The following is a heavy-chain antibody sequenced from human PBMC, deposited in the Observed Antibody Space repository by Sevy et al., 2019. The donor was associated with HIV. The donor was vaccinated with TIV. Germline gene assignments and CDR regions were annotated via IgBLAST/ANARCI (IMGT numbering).Heavy chain of an antibody. CDR1: AFTFSNFA. Sequence: GRSLRLSCAASAFTFSNFAMSWVRQAPGKGLEWVSAISAGGSDTYYADSVKGRFTIARDNSRNTLYLQMNNLRAEDTAVYYCAKDRGVGYFDYWGHGTLVTVSS. J-gene: IGHJ4*01. V-gene: IGHV3-23*01. CDR2: ISAGGSDT. CDR3: AKDRGVGYFDY. D-gene: IGHD3-10*01.